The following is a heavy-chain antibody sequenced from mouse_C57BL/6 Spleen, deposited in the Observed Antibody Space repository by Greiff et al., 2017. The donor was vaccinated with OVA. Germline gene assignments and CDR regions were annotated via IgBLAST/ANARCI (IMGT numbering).Heavy chain of an antibody. J-gene: IGHJ2*01. CDR1: GYAFSSSW. CDR3: ARWGLLLRGYFDY. D-gene: IGHD1-1*01. V-gene: IGHV1-82*01. Sequence: QVHVKQSGPELVKPGASVKISCKASGYAFSSSWMNWVKQRPGKGLEWIGRIYPGDGDTNYNGKFKGKATLTADKSSSTAYMQLSSLTSEDSAVYFCARWGLLLRGYFDYWGQGTTLTVSS. CDR2: IYPGDGDT.